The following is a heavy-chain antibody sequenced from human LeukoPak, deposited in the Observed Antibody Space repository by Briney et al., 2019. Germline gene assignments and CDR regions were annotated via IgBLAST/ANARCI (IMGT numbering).Heavy chain of an antibody. D-gene: IGHD1-26*01. V-gene: IGHV4-4*07. J-gene: IGHJ5*02. Sequence: SETLSLTCTVSGGSITTHYWSWIRHPAGKGLEWIGRIHTSGSTIYNPSLEGRATMSLDTSKNQFSLNLSSVTAADTALYYCARNLGYNWFGPWGQGTLVTVSS. CDR1: GGSITTHY. CDR3: ARNLGYNWFGP. CDR2: IHTSGST.